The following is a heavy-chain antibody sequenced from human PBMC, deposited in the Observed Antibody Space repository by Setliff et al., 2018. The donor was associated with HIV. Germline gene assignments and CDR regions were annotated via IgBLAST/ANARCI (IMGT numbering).Heavy chain of an antibody. V-gene: IGHV3-23*03. CDR1: GFTFSSYT. CDR2: IYSGGSST. D-gene: IGHD3-3*01. Sequence: GGSLRLSCAASGFTFSSYTINWVRQAPGKGLEWVSVIYSGGSSTYYADSVKGRFTISGDNSRDTLYLQMNSLRAEDTAVYYCARWGDTPTFYNFWSGYYFDYWGQGALVTV. J-gene: IGHJ4*02. CDR3: ARWGDTPTFYNFWSGYYFDY.